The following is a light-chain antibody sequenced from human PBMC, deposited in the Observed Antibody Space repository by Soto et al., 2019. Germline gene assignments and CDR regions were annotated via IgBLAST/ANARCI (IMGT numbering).Light chain of an antibody. Sequence: EMVLTQSPGTLSLSPGARVSLSCRASRSVSSSYLAWYQQKPAQAPRLLIYGAPNRATGIPDRFNGSGSGTDFTLTISRLEPEDCAVYYGHQYGCSPPYTCGQGTKLEIK. CDR3: HQYGCSPPYT. J-gene: IGKJ2*01. V-gene: IGKV3-20*01. CDR2: GAP. CDR1: RSVSSSY.